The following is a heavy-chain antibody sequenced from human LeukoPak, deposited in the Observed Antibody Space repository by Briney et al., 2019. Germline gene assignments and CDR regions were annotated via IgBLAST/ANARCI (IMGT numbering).Heavy chain of an antibody. Sequence: GGSLRLSCAASGFTFSSYGMTWVRQAPGKGLEWVSGISGSGGSTYYADSVKGRFTISRDNAKNTLYLQMNSLRAEDTAVYYCARGNYYDLWGKGTTVTISS. D-gene: IGHD3-10*01. CDR3: ARGNYYDL. CDR1: GFTFSSYG. CDR2: ISGSGGST. J-gene: IGHJ6*04. V-gene: IGHV3-23*01.